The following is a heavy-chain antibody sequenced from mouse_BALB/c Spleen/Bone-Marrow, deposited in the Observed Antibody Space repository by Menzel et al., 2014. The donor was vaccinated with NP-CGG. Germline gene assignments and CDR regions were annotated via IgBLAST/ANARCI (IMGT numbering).Heavy chain of an antibody. Sequence: QVRLQQPGAELVRPGASVKLSCKASGYTFTSNWINWVKQRPGQGLEWIGNIYPSDSYTNYNQKFKDKATLTVDKSSSTAYMQLSSPTSEDSAVYYCTRGSSYVGYAMDYWGQGTSVTVSS. CDR2: IYPSDSYT. CDR3: TRGSSYVGYAMDY. V-gene: IGHV1-69*02. CDR1: GYTFTSNW. J-gene: IGHJ4*01. D-gene: IGHD1-1*01.